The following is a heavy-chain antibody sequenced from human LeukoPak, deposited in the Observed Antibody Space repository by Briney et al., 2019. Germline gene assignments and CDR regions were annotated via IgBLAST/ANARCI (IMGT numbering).Heavy chain of an antibody. V-gene: IGHV1-69*04. Sequence: GASVKVSCKASGGTFSSYAISWVRQAPGQGLEWVGRIIPILGIANYAQKFQGRVTITADKSTSTAYMELSSLRSEDTAVYYCASSRDGYNFDYWGQGTLVTVSS. CDR1: GGTFSSYA. CDR2: IIPILGIA. CDR3: ASSRDGYNFDY. J-gene: IGHJ4*02. D-gene: IGHD5-12*01.